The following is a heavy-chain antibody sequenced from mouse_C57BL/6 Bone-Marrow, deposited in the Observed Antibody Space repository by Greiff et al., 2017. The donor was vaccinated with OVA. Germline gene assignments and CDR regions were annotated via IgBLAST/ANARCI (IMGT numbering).Heavy chain of an antibody. V-gene: IGHV1-50*01. J-gene: IGHJ3*01. CDR2: IDPSDSYT. CDR1: GYTFTSYW. Sequence: QVQLQQPGAELVKPGASVKLSCKASGYTFTSYWMQWVKQRPGQGLEWIGEIDPSDSYTNYNQKFKGKATLTVDTSSSTAYMQLSSLTSEDSAVYYCARWSAWFAYWGQGTLGTVSA. CDR3: ARWSAWFAY.